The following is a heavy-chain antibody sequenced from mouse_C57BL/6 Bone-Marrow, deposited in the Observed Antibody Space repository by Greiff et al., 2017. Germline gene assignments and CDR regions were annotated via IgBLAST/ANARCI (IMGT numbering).Heavy chain of an antibody. CDR2: LSYDGSN. CDR1: GYSITSGYY. V-gene: IGHV3-6*01. D-gene: IGHD1-1*01. CDR3: ARGRGYGSLYYFDY. Sequence: VSGPGLVQPSQSLSLTCPVTGYSITSGYYWNWIRQFPGNKLEWMGYLSYDGSNNYNPSLKNRISITRDTSKNQFFLKLNSVTTEDTATYYCARGRGYGSLYYFDYWGQGTTLTVSS. J-gene: IGHJ2*01.